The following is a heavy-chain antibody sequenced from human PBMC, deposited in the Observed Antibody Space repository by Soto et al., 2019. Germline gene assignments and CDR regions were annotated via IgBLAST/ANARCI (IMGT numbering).Heavy chain of an antibody. Sequence: SETLSLTCAVYGGSFSGYYWSWIRQPPGKGLEWIGEINHSGSTNYNPSLKSRVTISVDTSKNQFSLKLSSVTAADTAVYYCARGGGYSSSWVPFDYWGQGTLVTVSS. CDR3: ARGGGYSSSWVPFDY. D-gene: IGHD6-13*01. J-gene: IGHJ4*02. V-gene: IGHV4-34*01. CDR2: INHSGST. CDR1: GGSFSGYY.